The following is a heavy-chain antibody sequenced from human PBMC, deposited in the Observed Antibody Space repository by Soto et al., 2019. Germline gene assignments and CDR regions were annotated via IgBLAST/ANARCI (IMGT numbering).Heavy chain of an antibody. CDR1: GYTFRSYG. CDR3: AKADSNYAGRFSYYYMDV. D-gene: IGHD4-4*01. Sequence: QVQLVQSGTEVKKPGASVKVSCKASGYTFRSYGISWVRQAPGQGPEWMGWISGYNGNTHYPQKFQGKVTMTTDTSTSTACMELRSLRSDDTAVYYCAKADSNYAGRFSYYYMDVWGNGTLVTVSS. V-gene: IGHV1-18*01. CDR2: ISGYNGNT. J-gene: IGHJ6*03.